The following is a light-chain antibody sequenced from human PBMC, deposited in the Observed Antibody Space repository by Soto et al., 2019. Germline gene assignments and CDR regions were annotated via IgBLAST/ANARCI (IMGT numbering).Light chain of an antibody. CDR1: QSVSSNY. Sequence: EIVLTQSPGTLSLSPGETATLSCRASQSVSSNYLAWYQQKPGQAPRLLIYGASNRATGIPDRFSGSGSGTDFTLTISRLEPEDFAVYYCQQYSSSGTFGQGTKVDIK. CDR3: QQYSSSGT. CDR2: GAS. V-gene: IGKV3-20*01. J-gene: IGKJ1*01.